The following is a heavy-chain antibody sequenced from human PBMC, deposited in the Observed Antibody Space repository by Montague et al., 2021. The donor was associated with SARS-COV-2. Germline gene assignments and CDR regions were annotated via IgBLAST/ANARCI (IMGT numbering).Heavy chain of an antibody. J-gene: IGHJ6*02. Sequence: CAISGDSVFRNDIAWNWFRQSPSRGLEWLGRTFYRSEWNYHYADSVKRRITIDPDTSKNQVSLQLRSVTPEDTAVYFCARVRHLGRAMDVWGQGTTVTVSS. CDR3: ARVRHLGRAMDV. CDR2: TFYRSEWNY. CDR1: GDSVFRNDIA. D-gene: IGHD7-27*01. V-gene: IGHV6-1*01.